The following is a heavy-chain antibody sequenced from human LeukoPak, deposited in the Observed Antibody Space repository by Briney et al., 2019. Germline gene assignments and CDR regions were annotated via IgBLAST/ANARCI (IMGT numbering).Heavy chain of an antibody. V-gene: IGHV4-31*03. CDR3: ARGPRWYGDYRGVFDY. CDR2: IYYSGST. Sequence: PSETLSLTCTVSGGSISSGGYYWSWIRQHPGKGLEWIGYIYYSGSTYYNPSLKSRVTISVDTSKNQFSLKLSSVTAADTAVYYCARGPRWYGDYRGVFDYWGQGTLVTVSS. J-gene: IGHJ4*02. D-gene: IGHD4-17*01. CDR1: GGSISSGGYY.